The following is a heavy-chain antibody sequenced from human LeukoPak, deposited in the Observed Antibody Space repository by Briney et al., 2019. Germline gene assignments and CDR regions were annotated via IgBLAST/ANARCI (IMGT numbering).Heavy chain of an antibody. CDR2: IFVGSGNT. CDR1: GFTFTSSA. Sequence: SVKVSCKASGFTFTSSAMQWVRQARGQRLEGIGWIFVGSGNTNYAQKFQERVTITKDISTSTAYMELSSLRAEDTVVYYCARANYGNLDYWGQGTLVTVSS. CDR3: ARANYGNLDY. J-gene: IGHJ4*02. D-gene: IGHD4/OR15-4a*01. V-gene: IGHV1-58*02.